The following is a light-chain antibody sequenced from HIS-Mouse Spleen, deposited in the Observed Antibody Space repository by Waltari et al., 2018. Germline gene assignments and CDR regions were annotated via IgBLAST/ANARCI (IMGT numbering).Light chain of an antibody. Sequence: SYELTQPPSVSVSPGQTARLPCSGDALPKQYAYWYQQKPGQAPVLVIYKDSERPSGIPERFSGSSSGTTVTLTISGVQAEDEADYYCQSADSSGTYHVVFGGGTKLTVL. CDR2: KDS. CDR3: QSADSSGTYHVV. V-gene: IGLV3-25*03. CDR1: ALPKQY. J-gene: IGLJ2*01.